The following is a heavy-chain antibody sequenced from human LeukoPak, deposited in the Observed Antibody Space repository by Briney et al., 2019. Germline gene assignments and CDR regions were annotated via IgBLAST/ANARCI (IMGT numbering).Heavy chain of an antibody. CDR1: GGSISSYY. D-gene: IGHD2-15*01. CDR3: ARDRDGNFDY. J-gene: IGHJ4*02. V-gene: IGHV4-59*12. CDR2: IYYSGST. Sequence: MSSETLSLTCTVSGGSISSYYWSWIRQPPGKGLEWIGYIYYSGSTNYNPSLKSRVTISVDTSKNQFSLKLSSVTAADTAVYYCARDRDGNFDYWGQGTLVTVSS.